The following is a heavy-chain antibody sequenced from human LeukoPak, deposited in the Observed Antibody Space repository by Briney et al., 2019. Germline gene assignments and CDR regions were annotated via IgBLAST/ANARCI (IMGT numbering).Heavy chain of an antibody. Sequence: GGSLRLSCAASWFTFSGSAMHWVRQASGKGLEWVGRIRSKANSYATAYAASVKGRFTISRDDSKNTAYLQMNSLKTEDTAVYYCTNEDRYSSGWYAFDYWGQGTLVTVSS. CDR2: IRSKANSYAT. D-gene: IGHD6-19*01. CDR3: TNEDRYSSGWYAFDY. CDR1: WFTFSGSA. V-gene: IGHV3-73*01. J-gene: IGHJ4*02.